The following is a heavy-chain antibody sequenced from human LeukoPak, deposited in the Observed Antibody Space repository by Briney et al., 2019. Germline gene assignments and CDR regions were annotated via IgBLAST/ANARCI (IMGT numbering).Heavy chain of an antibody. V-gene: IGHV1-2*02. CDR1: GGIFSSYA. CDR3: ARVSAYYYDSSGYPDY. D-gene: IGHD3-22*01. J-gene: IGHJ4*02. CDR2: INPNSGGT. Sequence: ASVKVSCKASGGIFSSYAISWVRQAPGQGLEWMGWINPNSGGTNYAQKFQGRVTMTRDTSISTAYMELSRLRSDDTAVYYCARVSAYYYDSSGYPDYWGQGTLVTVSS.